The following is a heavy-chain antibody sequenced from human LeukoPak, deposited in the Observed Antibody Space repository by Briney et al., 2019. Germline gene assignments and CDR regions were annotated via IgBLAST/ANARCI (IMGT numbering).Heavy chain of an antibody. V-gene: IGHV4-31*03. CDR3: ARDPGRRGAHSYWYFDL. J-gene: IGHJ2*01. D-gene: IGHD4/OR15-4a*01. CDR2: IYYSGST. CDR1: GGSISSGGYS. Sequence: SETLSLTCTVSGGSISSGGYSWSWIRQHPGKGLGWIGYIYYSGSTYYNPSLKSRVTISIDTSKNQSSLKLSSVPAADTAVYYCARDPGRRGAHSYWYFDLWGRGALV.